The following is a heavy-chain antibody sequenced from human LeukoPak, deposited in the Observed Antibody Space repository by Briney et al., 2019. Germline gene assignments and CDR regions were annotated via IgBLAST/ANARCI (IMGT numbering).Heavy chain of an antibody. J-gene: IGHJ6*03. CDR3: ASTLIAPTDYYYYYMDV. Sequence: PSETLSLTCTVSGGSISSYYWSWIRQPAGKGLEWIGRIYTSGSTNYNPSLKSRVTMSVDTSKNQFSLKLSSVTAADTAVYYCASTLIAPTDYYYYYMDVWGKGTTVTVSS. V-gene: IGHV4-4*07. CDR1: GGSISSYY. CDR2: IYTSGST. D-gene: IGHD6-13*01.